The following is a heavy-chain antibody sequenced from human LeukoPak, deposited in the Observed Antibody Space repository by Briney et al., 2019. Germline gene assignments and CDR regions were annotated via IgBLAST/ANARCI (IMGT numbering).Heavy chain of an antibody. J-gene: IGHJ3*02. V-gene: IGHV3-11*06. CDR2: ISSSSSYT. CDR3: ARDRKAAAVDAFDI. Sequence: GGSLRLSCAVSGFSFSDYYMSWIRQAPGKGLEWVSYISSSSSYTNYADSVKGRFTISRDNAKNSLYLQMNSLRAEDTAVYYCARDRKAAAVDAFDIWGQGTMVTVSS. CDR1: GFSFSDYY. D-gene: IGHD6-13*01.